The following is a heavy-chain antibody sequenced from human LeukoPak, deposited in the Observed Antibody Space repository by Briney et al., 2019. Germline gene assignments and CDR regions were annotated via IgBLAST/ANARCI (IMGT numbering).Heavy chain of an antibody. V-gene: IGHV3-21*01. CDR1: GFTFSYYS. D-gene: IGHD6-13*01. CDR2: ISSSSSLI. J-gene: IGHJ6*03. CDR3: AKVDRGDFSSSPVPYYNYYMNV. Sequence: GGSLRLSCAASGFTFSYYSMNWVRQAPGRGLEWVSCISSSSSLIFYSDSVRGRFTISRDNAKNLLYLHMNSLRVEDTAVYYCAKVDRGDFSSSPVPYYNYYMNVWGKGTTVTVSS.